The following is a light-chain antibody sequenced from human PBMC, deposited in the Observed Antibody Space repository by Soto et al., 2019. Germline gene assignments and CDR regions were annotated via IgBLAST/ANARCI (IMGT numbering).Light chain of an antibody. Sequence: DIQITQSPPSLSASVEDRVTITCRSSQSISSYLNWYQQKPGKAPKLLIYKASTLKSGVPSRFSGSGSGTEFTLTISSLQPDDFATYYCQHYNSYSEAFGQGTKVDIK. J-gene: IGKJ1*01. CDR1: QSISSY. CDR3: QHYNSYSEA. CDR2: KAS. V-gene: IGKV1-5*03.